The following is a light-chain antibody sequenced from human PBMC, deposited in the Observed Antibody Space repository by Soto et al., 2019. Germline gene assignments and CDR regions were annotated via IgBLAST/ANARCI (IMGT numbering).Light chain of an antibody. CDR1: SSDVGAYNF. Sequence: QPVLTQPASVSGSPGQSITISCTGTSSDVGAYNFVSWYQQHPGKAPKLMIYEVSKRPSGVPDRFSGSKSGNTASLTVSGLQVEDEADYYCSSFEASNNLLFGGGTKVTVL. CDR3: SSFEASNNLL. J-gene: IGLJ2*01. CDR2: EVS. V-gene: IGLV2-8*01.